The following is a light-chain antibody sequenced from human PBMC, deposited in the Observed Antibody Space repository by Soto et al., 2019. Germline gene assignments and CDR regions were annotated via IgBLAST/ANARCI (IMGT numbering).Light chain of an antibody. CDR1: SGSITSNY. CDR3: QSYDTNSVV. J-gene: IGLJ2*01. Sequence: NFMLTQPHSVSGSPGKTVTISCTGSSGSITSNYVQWYQQRQGSAPIIVIYEDDQRPSGVPDRFSGSIDRSSNSASLTISGLKTEDEADYYCQSYDTNSVVFGGGTKVTVL. V-gene: IGLV6-57*02. CDR2: EDD.